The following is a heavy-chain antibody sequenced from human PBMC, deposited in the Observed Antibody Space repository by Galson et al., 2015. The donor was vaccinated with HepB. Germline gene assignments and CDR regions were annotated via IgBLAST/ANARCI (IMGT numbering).Heavy chain of an antibody. CDR3: GAVRGYSYEAAPTYFDY. D-gene: IGHD5-18*01. CDR1: GYSFTSYW. CDR2: IDPSDSYT. V-gene: IGHV5-10-1*01. Sequence: QSGAEVKKPGESLRISCKGPGYSFTSYWISWVRQMPGKGLEWMGRIDPSDSYTNYSPSFQGHVTISADKSISTAYLQWSSLKASDTAMYYCGAVRGYSYEAAPTYFDYWGQGTLVTVSS. J-gene: IGHJ4*02.